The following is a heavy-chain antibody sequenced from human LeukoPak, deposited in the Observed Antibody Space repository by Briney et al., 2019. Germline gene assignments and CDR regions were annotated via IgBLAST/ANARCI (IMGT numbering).Heavy chain of an antibody. D-gene: IGHD2-15*01. V-gene: IGHV1-2*02. Sequence: VSVKVSCKASGYTFIGYYLHWVRQARGQGLEWMGWINPHNGDTNYARKFQGRVTMTRDTSITTAYMELSRLKSDETAVYYCATVRDIVVGGGPYYFDYWGQGTLVTVSS. CDR3: ATVRDIVVGGGPYYFDY. CDR1: GYTFIGYY. J-gene: IGHJ4*02. CDR2: INPHNGDT.